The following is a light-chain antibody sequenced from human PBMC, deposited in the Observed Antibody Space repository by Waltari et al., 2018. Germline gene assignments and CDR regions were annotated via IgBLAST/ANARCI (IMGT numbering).Light chain of an antibody. J-gene: IGKJ4*01. CDR2: DTS. Sequence: EIVLIQSPATLALSPGERATLSCRASQSVRNYLAWFQQKPGQVPRLLNYDTSNRGTGVPAIISGSVSGTDFTLTISILEYDDFAVYCCQQRSSWPLTFGGGTKVQIK. CDR1: QSVRNY. CDR3: QQRSSWPLT. V-gene: IGKV3-11*01.